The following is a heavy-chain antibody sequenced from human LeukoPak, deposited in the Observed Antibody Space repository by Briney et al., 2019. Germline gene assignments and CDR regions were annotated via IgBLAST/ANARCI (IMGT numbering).Heavy chain of an antibody. CDR1: GYTFTNFP. CDR2: ISAYNGYT. J-gene: IGHJ4*02. CDR3: ARVGGNYEGLIDY. V-gene: IGHV1-18*01. Sequence: GASVKVSCKASGYTFTNFPIGWVRQAPGQGLEGMGWISAYNGYTKYAPSLQGRVTMTTDTSTSTAYMQLRSLRSDDTAMYYCARVGGNYEGLIDYWGQGTLVTVSS. D-gene: IGHD1-26*01.